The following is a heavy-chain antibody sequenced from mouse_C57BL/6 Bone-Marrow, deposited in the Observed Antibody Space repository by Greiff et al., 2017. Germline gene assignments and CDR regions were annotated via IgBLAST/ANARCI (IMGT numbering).Heavy chain of an antibody. CDR1: GYTFTDYY. CDR2: IFPGSGST. Sequence: QVQLQQSGPELVKPGASVKISCKASGYTFTDYYINWVKQRPGQGLEWIGWIFPGSGSTYFNEKFKGKATLTVDKSSSTAYMLLSSLTSEDSAVYFCAWYDGGDYAMDYWGQGTSVTVSS. V-gene: IGHV1-75*01. J-gene: IGHJ4*01. CDR3: AWYDGGDYAMDY. D-gene: IGHD2-14*01.